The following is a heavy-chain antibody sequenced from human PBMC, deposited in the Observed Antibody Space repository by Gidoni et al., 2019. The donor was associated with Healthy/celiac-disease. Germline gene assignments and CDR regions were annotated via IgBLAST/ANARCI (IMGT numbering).Heavy chain of an antibody. CDR1: GGSLSSGDYY. J-gene: IGHJ5*02. D-gene: IGHD3-3*01. Sequence: QVQLQESGPGLVKPSQTLSLTCTVSGGSLSSGDYYWSWIRQPPGKGLEWIGYIYYSGSTYYNPSLKSRVTISVDTSKNQFSLKLSSVTAADTAVYYCARGYSDDFWSGYQGWFDPWGQGTLVTVSS. CDR2: IYYSGST. CDR3: ARGYSDDFWSGYQGWFDP. V-gene: IGHV4-30-4*01.